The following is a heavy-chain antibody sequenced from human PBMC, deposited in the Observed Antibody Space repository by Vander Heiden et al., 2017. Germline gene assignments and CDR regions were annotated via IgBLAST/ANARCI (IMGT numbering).Heavy chain of an antibody. D-gene: IGHD5-12*01. CDR2: INHSGST. V-gene: IGHV4-34*01. Sequence: QVQLQQWDAGLLKPSETLSVTCAVYGESPSGTYWSWIRQPPGTGLEWIGEINHSGSTNYNPSLKSRVTISADTSKNQFSLKLSSVTAADTAVYYCAREDIVTTGSGAFDDWDQGTMVTISS. CDR1: GESPSGTY. J-gene: IGHJ3*01. CDR3: AREDIVTTGSGAFDD.